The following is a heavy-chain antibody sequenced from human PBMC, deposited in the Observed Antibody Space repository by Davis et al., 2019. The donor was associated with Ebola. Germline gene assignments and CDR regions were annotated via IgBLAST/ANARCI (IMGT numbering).Heavy chain of an antibody. CDR2: INHSGST. CDR1: GGSFSGYY. V-gene: IGHV4-34*01. Sequence: SETLSLTCAVYGGSFSGYYWSWIRQPPGKGLEWIGEINHSGSTNYNPSLNSRVTISVDTSKNQFSLKLSSVTAADTAVYYCARPETTVTTGWFDPWGQGTLVTVSS. D-gene: IGHD4-17*01. J-gene: IGHJ5*02. CDR3: ARPETTVTTGWFDP.